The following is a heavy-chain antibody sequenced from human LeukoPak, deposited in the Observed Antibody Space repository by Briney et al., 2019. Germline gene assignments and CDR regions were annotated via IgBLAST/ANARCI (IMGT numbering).Heavy chain of an antibody. D-gene: IGHD1-26*01. CDR3: AKDRGGNYLLVFDV. Sequence: PGGSLRLSCAASGFTFTSYAMRWVRQAPGEGLEWVSGISGSGGNTYYADSVKGRFTISRDNSKNTLYLQMNSLRAEDTAVYYCAKDRGGNYLLVFDVWGQGTMVTVSS. V-gene: IGHV3-23*01. CDR1: GFTFTSYA. CDR2: ISGSGGNT. J-gene: IGHJ3*01.